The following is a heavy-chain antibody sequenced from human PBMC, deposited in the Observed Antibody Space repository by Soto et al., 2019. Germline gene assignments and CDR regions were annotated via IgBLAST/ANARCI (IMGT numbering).Heavy chain of an antibody. J-gene: IGHJ5*02. V-gene: IGHV4-61*01. CDR2: IYYSGST. CDR1: GGSVNNGNYY. Sequence: QVQLQESGPGLVKPSETLTLTCTVSGGSVNNGNYYWSCIRQPPGKGLEWIGHIYYSGSTNYNPSLKSRVIISIDTSKKQFSLKLSSVTAADTAFYFCARDPGVGLSARWFDPWGQGALVTVSS. CDR3: ARDPGVGLSARWFDP. D-gene: IGHD2-8*01.